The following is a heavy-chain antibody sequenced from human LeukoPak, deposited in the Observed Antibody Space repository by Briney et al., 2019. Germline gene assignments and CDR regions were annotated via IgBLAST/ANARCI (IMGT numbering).Heavy chain of an antibody. D-gene: IGHD3-9*01. Sequence: PSQTLSLTCTASGGSISSGGYYWSWIRQHPGKGLEWIGYIYYSGSTYYNPSLKSRVTISVDTSKNQFSLKLSSVTAADTAVYYCAGYDILTGYYGIGYWGQGTLVTVSS. V-gene: IGHV4-31*03. CDR1: GGSISSGGYY. CDR2: IYYSGST. J-gene: IGHJ4*02. CDR3: AGYDILTGYYGIGY.